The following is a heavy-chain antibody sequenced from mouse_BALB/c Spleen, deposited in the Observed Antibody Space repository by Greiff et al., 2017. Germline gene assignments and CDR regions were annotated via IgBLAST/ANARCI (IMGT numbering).Heavy chain of an antibody. CDR2: IWGDGST. J-gene: IGHJ4*01. Sequence: VQLVESGPGLVAPSQSLSITCTVSGFSLTGYGVNWVRQPPGKGLEWLGMIWGDGSTDYNSALKSRLSISKDNSKSQVFLKMNSLQTDDTARYYCARDRSLYYYGRSDAMDYWGQGTSVTVSS. D-gene: IGHD1-1*01. V-gene: IGHV2-6-7*01. CDR1: GFSLTGYG. CDR3: ARDRSLYYYGRSDAMDY.